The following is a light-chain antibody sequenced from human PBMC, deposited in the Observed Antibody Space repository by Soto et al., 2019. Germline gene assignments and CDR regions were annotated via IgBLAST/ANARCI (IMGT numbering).Light chain of an antibody. CDR2: GAS. V-gene: IGKV3-20*01. CDR1: QSVSTNY. J-gene: IGKJ1*01. CDR3: QQYGSSPPT. Sequence: EIVLTQSPGTLSLSPGERATLSCRASQSVSTNYLAWYQRKPGQAPRLLIYGASSRATGIPDRFSGSGSGTDFTLTITRLEPEDFAVYYCQQYGSSPPTFGQGTKGEIQ.